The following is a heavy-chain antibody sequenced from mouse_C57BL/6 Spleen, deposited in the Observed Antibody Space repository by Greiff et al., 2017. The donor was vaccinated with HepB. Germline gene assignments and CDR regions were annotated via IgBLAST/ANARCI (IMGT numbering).Heavy chain of an antibody. J-gene: IGHJ3*01. Sequence: VQLQQPGAELVRPGSSVKLSCKASGYTFTSYWMDWVKQRPGQGLEWIGNIYPSDSETHYNQKFKDKATLTVDKSSSTAYMQLSSLTSEDSAVYDCARSGYYGSSYWFAYWGQGTLVTVSA. CDR2: IYPSDSET. CDR1: GYTFTSYW. D-gene: IGHD1-1*01. CDR3: ARSGYYGSSYWFAY. V-gene: IGHV1-61*01.